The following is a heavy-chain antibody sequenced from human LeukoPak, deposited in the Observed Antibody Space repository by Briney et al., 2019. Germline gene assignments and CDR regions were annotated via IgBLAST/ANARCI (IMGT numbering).Heavy chain of an antibody. CDR2: IYPGDSDT. CDR1: GYIFTNYW. D-gene: IGHD3-16*01. CDR3: ARHYYDYVWGSYGIDY. J-gene: IGHJ4*02. Sequence: LGESLKISCMGSGYIFTNYWIGWVRQLPGKGLEWMGIIYPGDSDTRYSPSFQGQVTISADKSISTAYLQWSSLRASDTAMYYCARHYYDYVWGSYGIDYWGQGTLVTVSS. V-gene: IGHV5-51*01.